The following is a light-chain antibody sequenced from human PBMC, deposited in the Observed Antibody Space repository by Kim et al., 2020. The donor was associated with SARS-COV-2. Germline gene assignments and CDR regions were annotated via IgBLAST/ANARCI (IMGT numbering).Light chain of an antibody. J-gene: IGKJ2*01. CDR2: GAS. CDR3: QQYGSSPET. CDR1: QSVSSSY. Sequence: EIVLTQSPGTLSLSPGERATLSCRASQSVSSSYLAWYQQKPGQAPRLLIYGASSRATGIPDRFSGSGSGTDFTLTISRLEPEEFAVYYCQQYGSSPETFGQGTKLEI. V-gene: IGKV3-20*01.